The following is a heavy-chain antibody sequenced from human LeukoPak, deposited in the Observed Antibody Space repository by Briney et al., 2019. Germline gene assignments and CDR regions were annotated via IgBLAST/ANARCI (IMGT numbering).Heavy chain of an antibody. J-gene: IGHJ4*02. D-gene: IGHD6-13*01. CDR2: IYPGDSDT. Sequence: GESLKISCKGSGYSFTSYWIGWVRQMPGKGLEWMGIIYPGDSDTRYSPSFQGQVTISADKSISTAYLQWSSLKASDTAMYYCARHSKTAAGTWEYYFDYWGQGTLVTVSS. CDR1: GYSFTSYW. V-gene: IGHV5-51*01. CDR3: ARHSKTAAGTWEYYFDY.